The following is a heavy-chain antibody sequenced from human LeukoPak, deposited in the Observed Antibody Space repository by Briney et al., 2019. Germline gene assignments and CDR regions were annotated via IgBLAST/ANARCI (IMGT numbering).Heavy chain of an antibody. V-gene: IGHV1-2*02. D-gene: IGHD2-21*01. CDR3: AVAPGDY. J-gene: IGHJ4*02. CDR1: GYTFTGYY. Sequence: GASVKVSRKASGYTFTGYYIHWVRQAPGQGLEWMGWINPNNDYTYYAQKFQGRVTLTRDTSISTVYMELSGLTSDDTALYYCAVAPGDYWGQGTLVIVSA. CDR2: INPNNDYT.